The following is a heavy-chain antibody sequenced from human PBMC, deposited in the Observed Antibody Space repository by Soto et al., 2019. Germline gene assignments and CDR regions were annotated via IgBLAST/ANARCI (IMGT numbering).Heavy chain of an antibody. CDR2: ISGSGGST. CDR1: GFTFSSYA. V-gene: IGHV3-23*01. Sequence: PRGSLRLSCAASGFTFSSYAMSWVRQAPGKGLEWVSAISGSGGSTYYADSVKGRFTISRDNSKNSLYLQMNSLRADDTAVYYCAKNTGYSSGWFDYWGQGXLVTVSS. CDR3: AKNTGYSSGWFDY. D-gene: IGHD6-19*01. J-gene: IGHJ4*02.